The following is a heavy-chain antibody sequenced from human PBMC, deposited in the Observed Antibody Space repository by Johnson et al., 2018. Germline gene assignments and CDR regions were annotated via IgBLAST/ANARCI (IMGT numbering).Heavy chain of an antibody. V-gene: IGHV3-9*01. CDR3: EKVRCGFVARNAFDI. Sequence: EVQLVESGGGLVQPGRSLRLSCAASGFTFDDYAMHWVRQAPGKGLEWVSGISWNSGSIGYADSVKGRFTISRDNAKNSRYLQMNSLRAEDTALYYCEKVRCGFVARNAFDIWGQGTMVTVSS. CDR1: GFTFDDYA. CDR2: ISWNSGSI. D-gene: IGHD2-21*01. J-gene: IGHJ3*02.